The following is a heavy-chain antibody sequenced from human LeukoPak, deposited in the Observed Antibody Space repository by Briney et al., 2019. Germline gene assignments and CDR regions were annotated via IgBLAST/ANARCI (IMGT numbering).Heavy chain of an antibody. J-gene: IGHJ4*02. V-gene: IGHV4-61*05. Sequence: SETLSLTCTVSGGSISTSNYYWGWIRQPPGKGLEWIGYIYYSWSTNYNPSLKSRVTISVDTSKNQSSLKLSSVTAADTAVYYCASGHGGNSGTIDYWGQGTLVTVSS. CDR1: GGSISTSNYY. CDR3: ASGHGGNSGTIDY. D-gene: IGHD4-23*01. CDR2: IYYSWST.